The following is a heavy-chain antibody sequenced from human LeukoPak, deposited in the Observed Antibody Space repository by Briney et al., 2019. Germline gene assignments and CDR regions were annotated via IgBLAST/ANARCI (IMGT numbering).Heavy chain of an antibody. CDR2: IYYSGST. D-gene: IGHD5-24*01. Sequence: SGTLPLTCTVSGGSISSYYWSWIRQPPGKGLEWIGYIYYSGSTNYNPSLKSRVTISVDTSKNQFSLKLSSVTAADTAVYYCARVGMATNWFDPWGQGTLVTVSS. CDR1: GGSISSYY. CDR3: ARVGMATNWFDP. V-gene: IGHV4-59*01. J-gene: IGHJ5*02.